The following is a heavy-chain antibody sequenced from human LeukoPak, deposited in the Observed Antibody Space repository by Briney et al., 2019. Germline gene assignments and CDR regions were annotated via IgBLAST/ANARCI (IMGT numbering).Heavy chain of an antibody. D-gene: IGHD6-13*01. Sequence: GGSLRLSCAASGFTFNSYAMSWVRQAPEKGLEWVATISGSGGGTYYADSVKGRFTISRDNSKNTLYLQMNSLRAEDTAVYYCAKEGIAESDYWGQGTLVTVSS. CDR3: AKEGIAESDY. V-gene: IGHV3-23*01. CDR2: ISGSGGGT. CDR1: GFTFNSYA. J-gene: IGHJ4*02.